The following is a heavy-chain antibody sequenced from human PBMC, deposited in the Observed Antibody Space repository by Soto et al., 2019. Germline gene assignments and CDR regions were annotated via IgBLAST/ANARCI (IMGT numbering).Heavy chain of an antibody. J-gene: IGHJ5*02. D-gene: IGHD6-19*01. CDR3: ATNPRSSPSYKWFDP. V-gene: IGHV4-59*01. CDR2: IHYSGST. CDR1: GGSISPYY. Sequence: PSETLSLTCTVSGGSISPYYWSWIRQPPGKGLEWIGYIHYSGSTNYNPSLKSRVTISMDTSRNQFSLKLNSVTAADTAVYYCATNPRSSPSYKWFDPWGQGTLVTVSS.